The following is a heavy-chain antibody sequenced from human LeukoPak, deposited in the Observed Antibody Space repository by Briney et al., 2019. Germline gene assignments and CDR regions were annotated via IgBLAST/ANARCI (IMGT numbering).Heavy chain of an antibody. CDR3: ARDWGGFDP. Sequence: SETLSLTCAVSGGSISSNSYYWGWIRQPPGKGLEWIGSIYYSGSTYYNPSLKSRVTISVDTSKNQFSLKLSSVTAADTAVYYCARDWGGFDPWGQGTLVTVSS. CDR2: IYYSGST. CDR1: GGSISSNSYY. V-gene: IGHV4-39*07. J-gene: IGHJ5*02. D-gene: IGHD3-16*01.